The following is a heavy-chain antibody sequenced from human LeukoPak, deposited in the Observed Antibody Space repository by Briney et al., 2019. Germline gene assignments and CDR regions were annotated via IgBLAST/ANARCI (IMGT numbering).Heavy chain of an antibody. J-gene: IGHJ4*02. D-gene: IGHD4-17*01. CDR3: ARDHGDNLGSFDY. Sequence: ASVKVSCKASGYTFTSYGISWVRQAPGQGLEWMGWINPNSGDTKYAQKFQGRVTMTRDTSISTAYMELTRISSDDTAVYYCARDHGDNLGSFDYWGQGTLVTVSS. CDR2: INPNSGDT. V-gene: IGHV1-2*02. CDR1: GYTFTSYG.